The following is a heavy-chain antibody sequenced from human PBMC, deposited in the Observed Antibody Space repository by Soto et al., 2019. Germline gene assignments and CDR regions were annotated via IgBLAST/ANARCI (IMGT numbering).Heavy chain of an antibody. D-gene: IGHD2-2*01. CDR2: IYFTGST. Sequence: QVQLQESGPGLVKPSETLSLTCTVSGGSISSYYWSWIRQPPGKGLEWIGYIYFTGSTNYNPSLKSRVTISVDTSKNQFSLNLGSVTAADTAVYYCARGSCSSASCYTGDYWGQGTMVTVSS. CDR1: GGSISSYY. V-gene: IGHV4-59*01. CDR3: ARGSCSSASCYTGDY. J-gene: IGHJ4*02.